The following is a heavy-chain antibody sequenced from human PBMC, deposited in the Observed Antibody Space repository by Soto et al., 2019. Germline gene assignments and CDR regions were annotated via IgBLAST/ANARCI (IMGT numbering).Heavy chain of an antibody. CDR3: ARGAGSGWSHQTSYYYYGMDV. V-gene: IGHV4-4*07. J-gene: IGHJ6*02. Sequence: QVQLQESGPGLVKPSETLSLTCTVSGGSISSYYWSWIRQPAGKGLEWIGRIYNSASNNYNPSLMSRVTMAVETTKNQYSLKRSSVTAADTAVYYWARGAGSGWSHQTSYYYYGMDVWGQGTTVTVSS. D-gene: IGHD6-19*01. CDR2: IYNSASN. CDR1: GGSISSYY.